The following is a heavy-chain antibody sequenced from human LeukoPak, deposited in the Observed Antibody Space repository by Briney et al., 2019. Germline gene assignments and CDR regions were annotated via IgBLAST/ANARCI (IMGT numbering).Heavy chain of an antibody. CDR1: GFTFNRCW. CDR2: INPDGRDT. V-gene: IGHV3-7*01. CDR3: TRWGDTAAGYFQR. Sequence: GGSLRLSCVVSGFTFNRCWMNWVRQAPGKGLEWVAHINPDGRDTYYVDSVKGRFTISRDNAQNSMYLQMNSLRVEDTAVYYCTRWGDTAAGYFQRWGQGTLVTVSS. D-gene: IGHD2-21*02. J-gene: IGHJ1*01.